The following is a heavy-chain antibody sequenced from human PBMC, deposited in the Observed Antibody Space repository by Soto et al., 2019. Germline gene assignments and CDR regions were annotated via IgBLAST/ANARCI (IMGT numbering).Heavy chain of an antibody. D-gene: IGHD3-16*01. CDR1: GDTFNTYS. J-gene: IGHJ6*03. CDR2: IIPTVGTP. Sequence: QAQLVQSGAEVKKPGSSVSVSCKASGDTFNTYSISWLRQAPGQGLEWMGRIIPTVGTPNYAQKFQGRVTISADKSTSTAYMVLTSLTSDDTAVYYCATDGGSTFSSAYNYFMDVWGKWTTVTVSS. CDR3: ATDGGSTFSSAYNYFMDV. V-gene: IGHV1-69*08.